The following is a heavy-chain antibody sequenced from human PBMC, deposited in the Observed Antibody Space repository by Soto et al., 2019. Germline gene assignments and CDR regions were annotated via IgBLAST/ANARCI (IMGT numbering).Heavy chain of an antibody. D-gene: IGHD3-22*01. Sequence: QVQLQESGPGLVKPSQTLSLTCTVSGGSISSGGYYWSWIRQHPGKGLEWIGYIYYSGSTYYNPSLRSRVTISVETSKNQFSLTLSSVTAEDTAVYYCARGHYYDSSGSPRVDYWGQGTLVTVSS. V-gene: IGHV4-31*03. CDR2: IYYSGST. CDR3: ARGHYYDSSGSPRVDY. J-gene: IGHJ4*02. CDR1: GGSISSGGYY.